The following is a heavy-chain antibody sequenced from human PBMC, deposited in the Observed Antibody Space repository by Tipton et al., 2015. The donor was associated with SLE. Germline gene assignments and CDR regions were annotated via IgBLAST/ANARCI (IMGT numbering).Heavy chain of an antibody. CDR3: ARAPGLDRDYYYYYYMDV. J-gene: IGHJ6*03. V-gene: IGHV4-39*07. CDR2: IYYSGTI. Sequence: LRLSCPVSGGSISTGSYYWGWIRQPPGKGLEWIGSIYYSGTIYYNPSLMSRVTISIDTSKNQFSLRLSSVTAADTALYYCARAPGLDRDYYYYYYMDVWGKGTTVTVSS. D-gene: IGHD3/OR15-3a*01. CDR1: GGSISTGSYY.